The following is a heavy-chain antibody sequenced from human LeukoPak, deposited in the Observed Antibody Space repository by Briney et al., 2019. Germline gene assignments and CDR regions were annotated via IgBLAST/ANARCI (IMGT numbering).Heavy chain of an antibody. J-gene: IGHJ3*02. CDR1: GGTFSSYA. CDR2: IIPIFGTA. V-gene: IGHV1-69*01. D-gene: IGHD6-13*01. Sequence: SVKVSCKASGGTFSSYAISWVRQAPGQGLEWMGGIIPIFGTANYAQKFQGRVTITADESTSTAYMELSSLRSEDTAVYYCASHSSSWYGLRDDAFDIWGQGTMVTVSS. CDR3: ASHSSSWYGLRDDAFDI.